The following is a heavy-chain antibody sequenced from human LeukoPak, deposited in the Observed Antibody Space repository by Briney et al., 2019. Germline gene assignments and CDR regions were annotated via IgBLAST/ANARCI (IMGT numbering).Heavy chain of an antibody. CDR2: LLPIFGTA. V-gene: IGHV1-69*06. Sequence: GASVKLSCKASGVTFSSYAISWVRQASGQGLEWMGGLLPIFGTANYAQKFQGRVTITAEKSTSTAYMELSSLRSEDTAVYYCARGPLGYCSSTSCHPFDYWGQGTLVTVSS. CDR3: ARGPLGYCSSTSCHPFDY. J-gene: IGHJ4*02. D-gene: IGHD2-2*01. CDR1: GVTFSSYA.